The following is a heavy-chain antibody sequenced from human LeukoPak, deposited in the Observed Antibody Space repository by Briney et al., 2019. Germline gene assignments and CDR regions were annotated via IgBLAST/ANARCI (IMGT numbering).Heavy chain of an antibody. CDR2: ISGSGGST. Sequence: GGSLRLSCAASGFTFSSYAMSWVRQAPGKGLEWVSAISGSGGSTYYADSVKGRFTISRDNSKNTLCLQMNSLRAEDTAVYYCAKDRYYDSSGYRTRIDYWGQGTLVTVSS. J-gene: IGHJ4*02. CDR3: AKDRYYDSSGYRTRIDY. V-gene: IGHV3-23*01. CDR1: GFTFSSYA. D-gene: IGHD3-22*01.